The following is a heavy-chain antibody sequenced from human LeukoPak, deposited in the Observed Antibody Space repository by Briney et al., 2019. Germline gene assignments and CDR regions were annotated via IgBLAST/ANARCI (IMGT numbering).Heavy chain of an antibody. CDR3: TTEGYNSGWWAAFDI. CDR2: IKSKTDGGTT. CDR1: GFTFSNAW. Sequence: GGSLRLSCAASGFTFSNAWMSWVRQAPGKGLEWVGRIKSKTDGGTTDYAAPVKGRFTISRDDSKNTLYLQMNSLKTEDTAVYYCTTEGYNSGWWAAFDIWGQGTMVTVSS. D-gene: IGHD6-19*01. J-gene: IGHJ3*02. V-gene: IGHV3-15*01.